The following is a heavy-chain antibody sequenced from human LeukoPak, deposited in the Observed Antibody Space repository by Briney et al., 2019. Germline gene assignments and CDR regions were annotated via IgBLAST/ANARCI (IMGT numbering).Heavy chain of an antibody. V-gene: IGHV3-7*01. J-gene: IGHJ4*02. CDR2: IKNDGAVK. CDR3: AQDSYSKGDF. Sequence: AGGSLRLSCAASGFTFSYHWMTWVRQAPGKGLEWVANIKNDGAVKNYVDSVKGRFTISRDNAKNSLYLQMNSLRAEDTAVYYCAQDSYSKGDFWGQGVLVTVSS. D-gene: IGHD6-13*01. CDR1: GFTFSYHW.